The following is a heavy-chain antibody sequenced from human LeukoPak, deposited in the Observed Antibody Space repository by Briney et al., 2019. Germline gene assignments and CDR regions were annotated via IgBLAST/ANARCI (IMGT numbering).Heavy chain of an antibody. CDR1: GGSISGYY. D-gene: IGHD2-15*01. CDR2: IYYSGST. J-gene: IGHJ4*02. CDR3: AREIDCSGGSCDDY. V-gene: IGHV4-59*01. Sequence: PSETLSLTCTVSGGSISGYYWSWIRQPPGKGLECIGYIYYSGSTNYNPSLKSRVTMSVDTSKNQFSLKLSSVTPADTAVYYCAREIDCSGGSCDDYWGQGTLVTVSS.